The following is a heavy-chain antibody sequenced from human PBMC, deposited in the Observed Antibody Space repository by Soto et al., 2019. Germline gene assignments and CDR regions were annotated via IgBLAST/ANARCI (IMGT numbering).Heavy chain of an antibody. J-gene: IGHJ4*02. V-gene: IGHV3-23*01. CDR1: GFTFSTYA. D-gene: IGHD2-15*01. Sequence: EVELLESGGGLVQPEGSLRLSCAASGFTFSTYAMGWVRQAPGKGLEWVSVVSSGGGTHYADSVKGRFTVSRDNSKNTLSLQMNRLRADDPAVYYCAKRRGAGGNFEYWGQGALVTVSS. CDR2: VSSGGGT. CDR3: AKRRGAGGNFEY.